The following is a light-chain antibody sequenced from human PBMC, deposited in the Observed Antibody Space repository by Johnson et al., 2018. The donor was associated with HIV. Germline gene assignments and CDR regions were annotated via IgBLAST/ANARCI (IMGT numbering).Light chain of an antibody. V-gene: IGLV1-51*02. CDR3: GTWDSSLSAGV. J-gene: IGLJ1*01. Sequence: QSVLTQSPSVSAAPGQKVTISCSGSSSNIGNNYVSWYQQLPGTAPKLLIYENNKRPSGIPDRFSGSKSGTSATLGITGLQTGDEADYYCGTWDSSLSAGVFGTGTKGTVL. CDR1: SSNIGNNY. CDR2: ENN.